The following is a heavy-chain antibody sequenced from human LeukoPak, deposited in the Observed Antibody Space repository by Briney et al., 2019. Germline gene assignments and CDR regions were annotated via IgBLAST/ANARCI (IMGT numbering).Heavy chain of an antibody. V-gene: IGHV6-1*01. CDR1: GDSVSSNSAA. CDR2: TYYRSKWST. Sequence: SQTLSLTCAISGDSVSSNSAAWNWIRQSPSRGLEWLGRTYYRSKWSTYYAVSVKSRISINRDTSRNQISLQLNSVTPEDTAVYYCARSTGPIDYWGQGTLVTVSS. CDR3: ARSTGPIDY. J-gene: IGHJ4*02. D-gene: IGHD1-1*01.